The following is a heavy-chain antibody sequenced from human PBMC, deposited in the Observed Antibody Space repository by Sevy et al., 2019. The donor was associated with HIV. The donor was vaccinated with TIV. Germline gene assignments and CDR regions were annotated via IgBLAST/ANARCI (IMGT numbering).Heavy chain of an antibody. CDR2: ISGSSNYI. Sequence: GSLRLSCTASTFTFSTYAMNWVRQAPGKGLEWVSYISGSSNYIYYADSLKGRFTISRDNAKDSLYLQMTSLRAEDTAVYYCARSGMAWDAFDIWGQWTMVTVSS. J-gene: IGHJ3*02. CDR3: ARSGMAWDAFDI. CDR1: TFTFSTYA. V-gene: IGHV3-21*01. D-gene: IGHD5-12*01.